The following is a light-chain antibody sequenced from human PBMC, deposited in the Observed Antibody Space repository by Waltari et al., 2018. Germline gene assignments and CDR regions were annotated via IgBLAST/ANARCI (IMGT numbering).Light chain of an antibody. CDR2: AAS. CDR3: QQYYSARWT. CDR1: QGISNT. V-gene: IGKV1-NL1*01. Sequence: DIQMTQSPSSLSASVGDRVTITCRECQGISNTVAWYKQKTGQAPKLLLYAASKLESGVPSRFGGSGSGTDYTLTISSLQPEDFATDYGQQYYSARWTFGQGTKVEIK. J-gene: IGKJ1*01.